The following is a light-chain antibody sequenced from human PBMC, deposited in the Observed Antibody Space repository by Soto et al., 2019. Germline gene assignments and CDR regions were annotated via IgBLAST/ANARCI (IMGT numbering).Light chain of an antibody. CDR1: QVIGKY. CDR3: QRYNAAPFT. V-gene: IGKV1-27*01. Sequence: DIQMTQSPSSLSASVQDSVTITCRASQVIGKYLAWYQQKTGKVPKLLIQAASTLQSGVPSRFSGSGSGTDFTLTINNLQPEDVATYYCQRYNAAPFTFGPGTKVDIK. J-gene: IGKJ3*01. CDR2: AAS.